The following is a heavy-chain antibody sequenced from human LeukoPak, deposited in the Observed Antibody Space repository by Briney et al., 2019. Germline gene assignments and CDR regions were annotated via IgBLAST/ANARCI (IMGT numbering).Heavy chain of an antibody. Sequence: GASVKVSCKASGYTFTSYDINWVRQATGQGLEWMGWMNPNSGNTGYAQKFQGRVTMTRNTSISAAYMELSSLRSEDTAVYYCARARGWSDDFDYWGQGTLVTVSS. CDR1: GYTFTSYD. CDR2: MNPNSGNT. CDR3: ARARGWSDDFDY. V-gene: IGHV1-8*01. J-gene: IGHJ4*02. D-gene: IGHD3-3*01.